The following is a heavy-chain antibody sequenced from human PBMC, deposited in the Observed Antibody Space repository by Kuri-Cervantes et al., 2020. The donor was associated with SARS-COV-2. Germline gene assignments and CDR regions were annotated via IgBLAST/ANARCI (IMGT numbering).Heavy chain of an antibody. CDR3: AAGITIVGVVSDYMDV. Sequence: ASVKVSCKASGYTFTSYDINWVRQATGQGREWMGWMNPNSGNTGYAQKFQGRVTMTEDTSTDTAYMELSRLRSEDTAVYYCAAGITIVGVVSDYMDVWGKGTTVTVSS. CDR2: MNPNSGNT. D-gene: IGHD3-3*01. V-gene: IGHV1-8*02. J-gene: IGHJ6*03. CDR1: GYTFTSYD.